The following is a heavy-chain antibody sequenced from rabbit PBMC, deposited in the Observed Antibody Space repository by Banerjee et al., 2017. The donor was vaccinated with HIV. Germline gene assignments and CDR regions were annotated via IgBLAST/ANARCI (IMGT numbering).Heavy chain of an antibody. CDR1: GFSFSSNYW. D-gene: IGHD6-1*01. CDR3: ARAPYAYYTGDAYASFNL. V-gene: IGHV1S43*01. J-gene: IGHJ4*01. Sequence: QSLEESGGDLVKPGASLTLTCTASGFSFSSNYWICWVRQAPGKGLELIACIYTSTNSTWYANWVNGRFTISSSTSLNSVDLKMTSLTAADTATYFCARAPYAYYTGDAYASFNLWGPGTLVTVS. CDR2: IYTSTNST.